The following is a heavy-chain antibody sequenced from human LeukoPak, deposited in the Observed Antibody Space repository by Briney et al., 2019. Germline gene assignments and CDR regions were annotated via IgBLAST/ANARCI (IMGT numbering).Heavy chain of an antibody. Sequence: PSETLSLTCTVSGGSISSYYWSWIRQPAGKGLEWIGRIYTSGSTNYNPSLKSRVTMSVDTSKNQFSLKLSSVTAADTAVCYCARDKVQLEPGAAFDIWGQGTMVTVSS. CDR3: ARDKVQLEPGAAFDI. CDR1: GGSISSYY. J-gene: IGHJ3*02. D-gene: IGHD1-1*01. V-gene: IGHV4-4*07. CDR2: IYTSGST.